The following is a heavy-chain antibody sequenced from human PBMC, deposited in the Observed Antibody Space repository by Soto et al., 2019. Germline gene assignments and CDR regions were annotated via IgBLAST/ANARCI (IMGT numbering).Heavy chain of an antibody. CDR2: ISWNSGRI. CDR3: AKDKWELSYYFDH. V-gene: IGHV3-9*01. J-gene: IGHJ4*02. Sequence: EVQLVESGGGLVQPGRSLRLSCAASGFTFDDYAMHWVRQAPGKGLEWVSIISWNSGRIGYADSVKGRFTISRDNAKTSLYLQMNSLRAEDTALYYCAKDKWELSYYFDHWGQGTLVTVSS. D-gene: IGHD1-26*01. CDR1: GFTFDDYA.